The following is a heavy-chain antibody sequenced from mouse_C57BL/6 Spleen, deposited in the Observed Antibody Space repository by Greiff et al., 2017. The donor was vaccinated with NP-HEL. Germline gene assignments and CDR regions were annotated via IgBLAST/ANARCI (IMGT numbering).Heavy chain of an antibody. CDR2: ISSGGDYI. V-gene: IGHV5-9-1*02. CDR3: TRGYYYGSSYVGWYFDV. D-gene: IGHD1-1*01. J-gene: IGHJ1*03. Sequence: EVKLMESGEGLVKPGGSLKLSCAASGFTFSSYAMSWVRQTPEKRLEWVAYISSGGDYIYYADTVKGRFTISRDNARNTLYLQMSSLKSEDTAMYYCTRGYYYGSSYVGWYFDVWGTGTTVTVSS. CDR1: GFTFSSYA.